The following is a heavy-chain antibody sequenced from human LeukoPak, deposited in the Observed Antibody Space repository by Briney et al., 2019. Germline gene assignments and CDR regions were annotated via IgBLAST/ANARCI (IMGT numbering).Heavy chain of an antibody. CDR2: IYSGGTT. J-gene: IGHJ4*02. D-gene: IGHD3-10*01. CDR1: GFTVSSNY. CDR3: AREEGRGVIDY. V-gene: IGHV3-53*01. Sequence: GGSLRLSCAASGFTVSSNYMSWVRQAPGKGLEWSLVIYSGGTTYYADSVKGRSTISRENSKNTLLHLMNRLSAEDTAVYYCAREEGRGVIDYWGQGPLVTVSS.